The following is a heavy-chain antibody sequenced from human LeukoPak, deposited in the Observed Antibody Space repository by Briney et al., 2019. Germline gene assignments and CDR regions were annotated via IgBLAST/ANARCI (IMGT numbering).Heavy chain of an antibody. CDR3: ARDPPRITAAGASDY. Sequence: GGSLRLSCAASGFTFSSYWMHWVRQAPGKGLVWVSRINTDGSSTSYADSVKGRFTISRDNAKNTLYLQMNSLRAEDTAVYYCARDPPRITAAGASDYWGQGTLVTVSS. J-gene: IGHJ4*02. CDR2: INTDGSST. V-gene: IGHV3-74*01. CDR1: GFTFSSYW. D-gene: IGHD6-13*01.